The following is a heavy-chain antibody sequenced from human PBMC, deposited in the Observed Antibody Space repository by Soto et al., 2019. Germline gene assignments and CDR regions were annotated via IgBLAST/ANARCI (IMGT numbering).Heavy chain of an antibody. V-gene: IGHV1-46*01. CDR2: INPNGGGT. CDR3: AREVGSNSWISYYGMDV. J-gene: IGHJ6*01. Sequence: QVQLVQSGAEVKKPGASVKVSCKASGYVFTNYVMHWVRQAPGQGLEWMGIINPNGGGTSYAQKFEGRAPMTRDSATSTVYMDLSSLRSEDTALYFCAREVGSNSWISYYGMDVWGQGTSVTVSS. CDR1: GYVFTNYV. D-gene: IGHD6-13*01.